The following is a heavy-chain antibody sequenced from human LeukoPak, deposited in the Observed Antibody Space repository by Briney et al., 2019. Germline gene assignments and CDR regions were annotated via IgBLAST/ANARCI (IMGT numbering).Heavy chain of an antibody. V-gene: IGHV3-30*18. CDR3: AKSRWGIAAPPDY. CDR1: GFTFSSYG. D-gene: IGHD6-13*01. Sequence: GGSLRLSCAASGFTFSSYGMHWVRQAPGKGLEWVAVISYDGSNKYYADSVKGRFTISRDNSKNTLYLQMNSLRAEDTAVYYCAKSRWGIAAPPDYWGQGTLVTVSS. CDR2: ISYDGSNK. J-gene: IGHJ4*02.